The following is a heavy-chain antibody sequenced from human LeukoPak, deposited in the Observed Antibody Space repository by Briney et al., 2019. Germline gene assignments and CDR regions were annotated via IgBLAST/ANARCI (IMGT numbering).Heavy chain of an antibody. CDR2: ISYDGSNK. V-gene: IGHV3-33*05. CDR1: GFTFSSYG. D-gene: IGHD6-19*01. Sequence: GGSLRLSCAASGFTFSSYGMHWVRQAPGKGLEWVAVISYDGSNKYYADSVKGRFTISRDNSKNTLYLQMNSLRAEDTAVYYCAKDLTLGQWLVQGGYFDPWGQGTLVTVSS. J-gene: IGHJ5*02. CDR3: AKDLTLGQWLVQGGYFDP.